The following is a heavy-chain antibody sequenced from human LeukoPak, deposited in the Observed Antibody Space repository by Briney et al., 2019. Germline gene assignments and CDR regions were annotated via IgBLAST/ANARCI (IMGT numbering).Heavy chain of an antibody. CDR2: ISGGGGIT. CDR3: AKGGSTVTTEDVVDY. Sequence: PGGSLRLSCAASGFTFSKYSMNWVRQAPGKGLEWVSVISGGGGITNYADSVKGRFTISRDNSNNTLSLQMNSLRVEDTAVYYCAKGGSTVTTEDVVDYWGQGTLVTVSS. CDR1: GFTFSKYS. D-gene: IGHD4-17*01. V-gene: IGHV3-23*01. J-gene: IGHJ4*02.